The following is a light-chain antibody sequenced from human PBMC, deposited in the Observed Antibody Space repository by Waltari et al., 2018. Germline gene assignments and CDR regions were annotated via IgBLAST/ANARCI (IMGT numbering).Light chain of an antibody. J-gene: IGKJ4*01. CDR2: GAS. V-gene: IGKV3-20*01. CDR3: QEFGTSRGLS. Sequence: EIVLTQSPDTLSLSPGERATLSCRASQSVSSNYLAWYQQKPGQAPRLVIYGASTRATDIPDRFSGSGSGTDFTLTISRLEPEDFAVYYCQEFGTSRGLSFGGGTKVEIK. CDR1: QSVSSNY.